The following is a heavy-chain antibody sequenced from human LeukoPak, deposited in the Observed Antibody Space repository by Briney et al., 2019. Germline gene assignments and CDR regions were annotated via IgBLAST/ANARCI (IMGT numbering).Heavy chain of an antibody. V-gene: IGHV3-33*08. J-gene: IGHJ4*02. CDR2: IWYDGSNK. CDR3: AREAYSGSYWDY. Sequence: GGSLRLSCAASGFTFSGYGMHWVRQAPGKGLEWVAVIWYDGSNKYYADSVKGRFTISRDNSKNTLYLQMNSLRAEDTAVYYCAREAYSGSYWDYWGQGTLVTVSS. D-gene: IGHD1-26*01. CDR1: GFTFSGYG.